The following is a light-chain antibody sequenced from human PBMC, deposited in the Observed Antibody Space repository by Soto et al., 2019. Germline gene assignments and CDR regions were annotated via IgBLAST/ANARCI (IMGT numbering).Light chain of an antibody. CDR2: GNN. V-gene: IGLV1-47*01. J-gene: IGLJ1*01. CDR3: AAWDDSLSGYV. Sequence: GHRGRRVTASRSESSSNIGRNYVDWYQQLPGTAPKLLIYGNNQRPSGVPDRFSGSKSGTSASLAISGLRSEDEADYHCAAWDDSLSGYVFGTGTKVTVL. CDR1: SSNIGRNY.